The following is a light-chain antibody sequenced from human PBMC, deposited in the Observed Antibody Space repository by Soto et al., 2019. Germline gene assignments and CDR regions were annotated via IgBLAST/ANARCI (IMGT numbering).Light chain of an antibody. CDR2: EAS. V-gene: IGKV1-33*01. CDR3: QQYDNLPLT. Sequence: DIQMTQSPSSLSASVGDRVTITCQASQDISNYLNWYQQKPGKAPNLLIYEASNLETGVPSRFSGSGFGTDFTFTISSLQPEYIATYYCQQYDNLPLTFGPGTKVDIK. J-gene: IGKJ3*01. CDR1: QDISNY.